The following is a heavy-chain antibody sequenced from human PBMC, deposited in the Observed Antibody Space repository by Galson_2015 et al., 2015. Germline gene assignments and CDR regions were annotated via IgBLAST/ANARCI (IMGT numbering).Heavy chain of an antibody. Sequence: SVKVSCKASGGTFSSYAISWVRQAPGQGLEWMGGIIPIFGTANYAQKFQGRVTITVDESTSTAYMELSSLRSEDTAVYYCAGRGGMVTTGHWFDPWGQGTLVTVSS. V-gene: IGHV1-69*13. D-gene: IGHD2-21*02. CDR1: GGTFSSYA. J-gene: IGHJ5*02. CDR2: IIPIFGTA. CDR3: AGRGGMVTTGHWFDP.